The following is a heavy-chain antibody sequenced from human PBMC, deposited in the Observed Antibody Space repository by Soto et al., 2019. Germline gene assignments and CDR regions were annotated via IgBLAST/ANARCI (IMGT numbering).Heavy chain of an antibody. D-gene: IGHD6-13*01. CDR1: GFIVSSSY. V-gene: IGHV3-53*02. CDR3: ACSTGWYGEGYFAC. CDR2: MYSDGRT. J-gene: IGHJ4*02. Sequence: DVQLVETGGGLIQPGGSLRLSCAASGFIVSSSYMNWVRQAPGKGLEWVSGMYSDGRTYYADTVKGRFTISRDNYKNTLYLQMNSLSAEDTAVYYCACSTGWYGEGYFACLGQGTLVTVSS.